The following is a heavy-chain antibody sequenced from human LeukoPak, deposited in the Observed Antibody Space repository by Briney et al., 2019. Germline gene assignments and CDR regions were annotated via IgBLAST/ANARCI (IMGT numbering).Heavy chain of an antibody. CDR1: GFTFSKYW. CDR3: ATKQWLAPPPDS. V-gene: IGHV3-74*01. J-gene: IGHJ4*02. D-gene: IGHD6-19*01. CDR2: INTDGTVT. Sequence: GGSLSLSCAASGFTFSKYWMLWVRPAPGKGLERVSRINTDGTVTTYADSVKGRSTVSRDNADNTMFLQMHSVRDEDTAVYYCATKQWLAPPPDSWGQGTPVTVSS.